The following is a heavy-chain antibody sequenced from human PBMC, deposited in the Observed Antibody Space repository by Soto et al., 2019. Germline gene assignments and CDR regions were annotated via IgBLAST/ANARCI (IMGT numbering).Heavy chain of an antibody. CDR1: GFTFSSYS. J-gene: IGHJ3*02. D-gene: IGHD3-3*01. V-gene: IGHV3-21*01. Sequence: EVQLVESGGGLVKPGGSLRLSCAASGFTFSSYSMNWVRQAPGKGLEWVSSISSSSSYIYYADSVKGRFTISRDNAKSSLYLQMNSLRAEDTAVYYCASRRITIFGVASDAFDIWGQGTMVTVSS. CDR2: ISSSSSYI. CDR3: ASRRITIFGVASDAFDI.